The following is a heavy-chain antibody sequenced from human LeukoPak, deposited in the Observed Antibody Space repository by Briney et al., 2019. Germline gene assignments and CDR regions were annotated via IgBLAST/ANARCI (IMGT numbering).Heavy chain of an antibody. CDR2: INWNGGST. CDR1: GFTFDDYG. J-gene: IGHJ4*02. D-gene: IGHD3-3*01. V-gene: IGHV3-20*04. CDR3: ARGGITIFGVVTNPDY. Sequence: RAGGSLRLSCAASGFTFDDYGMSWVRQAPGKGLEWVSGINWNGGSTGYADSVKGRFTISRDNAKNSLYLQMNSLRAEDTALYYCARGGITIFGVVTNPDYWGQGTLVTVSS.